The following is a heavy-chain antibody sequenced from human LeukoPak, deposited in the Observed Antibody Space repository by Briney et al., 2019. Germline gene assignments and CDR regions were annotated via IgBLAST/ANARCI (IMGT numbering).Heavy chain of an antibody. V-gene: IGHV3-23*01. CDR1: GLTYSTYW. Sequence: GGSLRLSCAASGLTYSTYWMSWVRQAPGKGLEWVSGISGSAGSTYYADSVKGRFTISRDNSKNTLYLQMNSLRAEDTALYYCAKDRGLRSSGSYNFDNWGQGTLVTVSS. CDR2: ISGSAGST. J-gene: IGHJ4*02. D-gene: IGHD3-10*01. CDR3: AKDRGLRSSGSYNFDN.